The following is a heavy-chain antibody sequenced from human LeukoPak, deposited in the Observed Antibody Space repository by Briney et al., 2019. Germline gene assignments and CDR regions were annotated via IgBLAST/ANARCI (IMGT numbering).Heavy chain of an antibody. CDR2: IHYTGST. CDR3: ARARYFDWLFDY. Sequence: SETLSLTCSVSGGSTSGSYWSWVRQPPGKGLQWIGYIHYTGSTDYNPSLKSRVTISVDTSKNQFSLKLSSVTAADTAVYYCARARYFDWLFDYWGQGTLVTVSS. D-gene: IGHD3-9*01. CDR1: GGSTSGSY. V-gene: IGHV4-59*12. J-gene: IGHJ4*02.